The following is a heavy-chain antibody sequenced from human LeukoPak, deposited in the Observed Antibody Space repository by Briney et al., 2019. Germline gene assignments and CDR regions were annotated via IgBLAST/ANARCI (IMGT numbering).Heavy chain of an antibody. CDR3: AKPEYSSSPGAFDI. J-gene: IGHJ3*02. D-gene: IGHD6-13*01. Sequence: SETLYLTCTVSGGSISSGDYYWSWIRQPPGKGLEWIGYIYYSGSTYYNPSLKSRVTISVDTSKNQFSRKLSSVTAADTAVYYCAKPEYSSSPGAFDIWGQGTMVTVSS. V-gene: IGHV4-30-4*08. CDR2: IYYSGST. CDR1: GGSISSGDYY.